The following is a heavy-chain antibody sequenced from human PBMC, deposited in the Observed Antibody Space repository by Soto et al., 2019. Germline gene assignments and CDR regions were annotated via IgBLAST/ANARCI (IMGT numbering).Heavy chain of an antibody. D-gene: IGHD5-18*01. CDR1: GYTFSIYG. J-gene: IGHJ5*02. V-gene: IGHV1-46*03. Sequence: ASVKVSCKASGYTFSIYGINWVRQAPGQGLEWMGRINPSGGSTNYAQKFEGRVTMTRDTSTSTVYMELSSLRSEDTAVYYCARVYPSDTRYGYVGNNWFDPWGQGTLVTVSS. CDR2: INPSGGST. CDR3: ARVYPSDTRYGYVGNNWFDP.